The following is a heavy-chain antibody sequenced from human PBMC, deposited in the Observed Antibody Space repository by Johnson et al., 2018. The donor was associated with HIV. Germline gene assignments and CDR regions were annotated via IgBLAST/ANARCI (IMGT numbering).Heavy chain of an antibody. D-gene: IGHD3-10*01. CDR3: TTMSALCVGDIHVFGDGFDI. CDR2: VKSKTDGGTI. CDR1: GFTFSNAW. V-gene: IGHV3-15*01. Sequence: VQLVESGGGSVKSGGSLRVSCAASGFTFSNAWMSWVRQAPGKGLEWVGRVKSKTDGGTIDYAAAVKGRFIISRDDSKNTLYLQMNGLKTEDTAMYYCTTMSALCVGDIHVFGDGFDIWGQGTMVTVSS. J-gene: IGHJ3*02.